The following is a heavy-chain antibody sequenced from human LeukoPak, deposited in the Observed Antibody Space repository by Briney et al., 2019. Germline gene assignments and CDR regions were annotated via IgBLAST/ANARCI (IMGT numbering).Heavy chain of an antibody. J-gene: IGHJ4*02. V-gene: IGHV3-23*01. Sequence: GGSLRLSCAASGFTFSSYGMSWVRQAPGKGLEWVSAISGSGGSTYYADSVKGRFTISRDNSKNTLYLQMNSLRAEDTAVYYCAKEPLSIAVAGSYFDYWGQGTLVTVSS. D-gene: IGHD6-19*01. CDR2: ISGSGGST. CDR3: AKEPLSIAVAGSYFDY. CDR1: GFTFSSYG.